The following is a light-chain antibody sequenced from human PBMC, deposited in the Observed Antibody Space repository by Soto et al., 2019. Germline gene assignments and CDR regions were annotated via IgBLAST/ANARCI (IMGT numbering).Light chain of an antibody. CDR1: QSLNRW. CDR2: DVS. V-gene: IGKV1-5*01. Sequence: DIEMSQSPSSPSASLGDRVTLTCRASQSLNRWLAWYQKKPGKAPKLLIYDVSNSERGVPPRFSGSTSGAESTLTITGLQPDDLGTYYCQHTTDFTFGQGTKVDIK. J-gene: IGKJ2*01. CDR3: QHTTDFT.